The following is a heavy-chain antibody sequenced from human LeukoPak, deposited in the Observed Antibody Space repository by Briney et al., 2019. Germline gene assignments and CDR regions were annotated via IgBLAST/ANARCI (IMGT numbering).Heavy chain of an antibody. V-gene: IGHV3-23*01. D-gene: IGHD3-10*01. CDR3: AKGDYYGAGSTFKNGMDV. Sequence: QAGRSLRLSCAASGFTFSSYAMSWVRQAPGKGLEWVSAVTASAGNTSHAESVKSRFTISRDNATNTLYLQVNSLRAEDTAVYYGAKGDYYGAGSTFKNGMDVWGQGTTVTVSS. CDR2: VTASAGNT. J-gene: IGHJ6*02. CDR1: GFTFSSYA.